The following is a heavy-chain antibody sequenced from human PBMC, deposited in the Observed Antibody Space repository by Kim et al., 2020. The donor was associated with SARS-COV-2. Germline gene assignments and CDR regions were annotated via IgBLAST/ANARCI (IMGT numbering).Heavy chain of an antibody. V-gene: IGHV5-51*01. Sequence: GESLKISCKGSGYSFTSYWIGWVRQMPGKGLEWMGIIYPGDSDTRYSPSFQGQVTISADKSISTAYLQWSSLKASDTAMYYCARPYCSGGSCWGVYFDYWGQGTLVTVSS. J-gene: IGHJ4*02. CDR1: GYSFTSYW. CDR3: ARPYCSGGSCWGVYFDY. D-gene: IGHD2-15*01. CDR2: IYPGDSDT.